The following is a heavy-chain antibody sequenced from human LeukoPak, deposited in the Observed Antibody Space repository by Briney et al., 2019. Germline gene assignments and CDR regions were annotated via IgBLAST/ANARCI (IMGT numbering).Heavy chain of an antibody. J-gene: IGHJ5*02. D-gene: IGHD2-21*02. Sequence: GGSLRLSCAASGFTVSSNYMTWVRQAPGKGLEWVSLIYSGGSTYYADSVKSRFNISIGNSKNTLYLQMNNLIAADTAVYYCAREVAVTGGFDHWGQGTLVTVSS. CDR2: IYSGGST. CDR3: AREVAVTGGFDH. CDR1: GFTVSSNY. V-gene: IGHV3-66*01.